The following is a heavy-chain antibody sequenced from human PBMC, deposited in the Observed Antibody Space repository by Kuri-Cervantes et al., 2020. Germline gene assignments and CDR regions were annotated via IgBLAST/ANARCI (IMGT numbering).Heavy chain of an antibody. CDR1: GFTFSRYT. D-gene: IGHD6-19*01. CDR2: ISGGGSSQ. CDR3: AREGVAASFDY. V-gene: IGHV3-64*02. J-gene: IGHJ4*02. Sequence: GGSLRLSCTASGFTFSRYTMSWVRQAPGKGLKWVSSISGGGSSQFYGDSVKGRFTISRDNSKNTLYLQMGSLRAEDMAVYYCAREGVAASFDYWGQGTLVTVSS.